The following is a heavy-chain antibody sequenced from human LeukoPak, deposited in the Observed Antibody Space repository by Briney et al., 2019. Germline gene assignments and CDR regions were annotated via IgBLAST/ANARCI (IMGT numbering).Heavy chain of an antibody. CDR1: GFTVSSNY. CDR3: AKDTALFLPAAILMIKDGYYYGMDV. J-gene: IGHJ6*02. V-gene: IGHV3-53*01. CDR2: IYSGGST. D-gene: IGHD2-2*02. Sequence: PGGSLRLSCAASGFTVSSNYMSWVRQAPGKGLEWVSVIYSGGSTYYADSVKGRFTISRDNSKNTLYLQMNSLRAEDTAVYYCAKDTALFLPAAILMIKDGYYYGMDVWGQGTTVTVSS.